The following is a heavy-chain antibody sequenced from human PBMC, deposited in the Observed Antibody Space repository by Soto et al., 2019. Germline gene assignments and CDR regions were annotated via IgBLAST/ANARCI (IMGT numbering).Heavy chain of an antibody. V-gene: IGHV3-23*01. Sequence: DVQLLESGGGLVQPGGSLRLVCAASGFTFGNYAINWVRLAPGKRLEWVSGISGGGGSTYYADSVKGRFTIFRDTSKNTVFLQMNSLRADDTAVYYCAKGFIVVVTVLRPDDAFDVWGQGTMVTVSS. J-gene: IGHJ3*01. CDR3: AKGFIVVVTVLRPDDAFDV. D-gene: IGHD2-21*02. CDR2: ISGGGGST. CDR1: GFTFGNYA.